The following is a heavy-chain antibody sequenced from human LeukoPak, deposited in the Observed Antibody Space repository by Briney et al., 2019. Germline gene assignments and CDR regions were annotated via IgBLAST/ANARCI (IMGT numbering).Heavy chain of an antibody. D-gene: IGHD1-1*01. V-gene: IGHV3-21*01. J-gene: IGHJ6*03. CDR2: ISSSSSYI. Sequence: GGSLRLSCAASGFTFSSYSMNWVRQAPGKGLQWVSSISSSSSYIYYADSVKGRFTISRDNAKNSLYLQMNSLRAEDTAVYYCARRAFGTGTDYYMDVWGKGTTVTVSS. CDR1: GFTFSSYS. CDR3: ARRAFGTGTDYYMDV.